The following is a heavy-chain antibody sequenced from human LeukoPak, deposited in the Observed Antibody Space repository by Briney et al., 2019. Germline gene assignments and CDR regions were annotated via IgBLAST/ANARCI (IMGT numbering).Heavy chain of an antibody. Sequence: SETLSLTCTVSGGSISSSSYYWGWIRQPPGKGLEWIGSIYYSGSTYYNPSLKSRVTISVDTSKNQFSLKLSSVTAADTAVYYCARAGGIRLSGLGFDYWGQGTLVTVSS. V-gene: IGHV4-39*07. J-gene: IGHJ4*02. CDR1: GGSISSSSYY. D-gene: IGHD3-16*01. CDR2: IYYSGST. CDR3: ARAGGIRLSGLGFDY.